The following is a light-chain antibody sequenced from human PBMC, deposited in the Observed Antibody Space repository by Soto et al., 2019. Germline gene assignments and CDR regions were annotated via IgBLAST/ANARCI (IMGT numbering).Light chain of an antibody. J-gene: IGLJ2*01. CDR2: EVS. CDR1: SSDVGGYNY. Sequence: QSALTQPPSASGSPGQSVTISCTGTSSDVGGYNYVSWYQQHPGKAPKLMIYEVSKRPSGVPDRFSGSKSGNTASLTVSGLQAEDEADCYCSSYAGSNYVVFGGGTKLTVL. CDR3: SSYAGSNYVV. V-gene: IGLV2-8*01.